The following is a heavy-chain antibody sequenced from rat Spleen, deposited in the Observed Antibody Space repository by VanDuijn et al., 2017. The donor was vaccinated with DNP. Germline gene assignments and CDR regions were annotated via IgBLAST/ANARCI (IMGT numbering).Heavy chain of an antibody. Sequence: EVQLVESGGGLAQPGRSLKLSCAASGFTFSDYYMAWVRRTPAKGLEWVAYISYDGVSTYNGGSVKGRFTISRDNAKSTLYLQMNSLRSEDMATYYCSRYYGSYRALDAWGQGTSVTVSS. CDR3: SRYYGSYRALDA. D-gene: IGHD1-3*01. V-gene: IGHV5-22*01. J-gene: IGHJ4*01. CDR2: ISYDGVST. CDR1: GFTFSDYY.